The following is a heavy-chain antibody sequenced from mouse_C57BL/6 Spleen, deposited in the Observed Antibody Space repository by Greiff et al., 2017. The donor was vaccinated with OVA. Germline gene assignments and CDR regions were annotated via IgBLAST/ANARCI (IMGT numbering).Heavy chain of an antibody. D-gene: IGHD1-1*01. Sequence: VQLQQPGTELVKPGASVKLSCKASGYTFTSYWMHWVQQRPGQGLEWIGNINPSNGGTNYNEKFKSKATLTVDKSSSTAYMQLSSLTSEDSAVYYCARNYYDSSWYFDYWGQGTTLTVSS. CDR3: ARNYYDSSWYFDY. CDR1: GYTFTSYW. CDR2: INPSNGGT. V-gene: IGHV1-53*01. J-gene: IGHJ2*01.